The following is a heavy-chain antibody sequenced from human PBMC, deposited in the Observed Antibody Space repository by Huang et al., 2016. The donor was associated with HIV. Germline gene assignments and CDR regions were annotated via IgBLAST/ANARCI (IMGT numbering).Heavy chain of an antibody. V-gene: IGHV1-2*02. Sequence: QVQLVQSGAEVKKPGASVKVSCKASGYTFNGDYMHWVRQAPGQGLERRGGINPNSGGTNYGQKFQVRVTMTRDTSISTAYMELSRLRSDDTAGYYCAAGVVPAADYYYYYGMDVWGQGTTVTVSS. CDR2: INPNSGGT. CDR3: AAGVVPAADYYYYYGMDV. J-gene: IGHJ6*02. D-gene: IGHD2-2*01. CDR1: GYTFNGDY.